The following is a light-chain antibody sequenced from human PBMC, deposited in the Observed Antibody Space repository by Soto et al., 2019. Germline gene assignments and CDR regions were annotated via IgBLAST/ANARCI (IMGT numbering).Light chain of an antibody. J-gene: IGKJ1*01. CDR2: GAS. CDR1: QSVSSTS. V-gene: IGKV3-20*01. Sequence: EIVLTQSPGTLSFSPGERATLSCRASQSVSSTSLAWYQQKPGQAPRLLIYGASNRATGIPDRFSGSGSGXXXXXXXXXXEPEDFAVYYCQQYDGSPPWTFGLGTKVEFK. CDR3: QQYDGSPPWT.